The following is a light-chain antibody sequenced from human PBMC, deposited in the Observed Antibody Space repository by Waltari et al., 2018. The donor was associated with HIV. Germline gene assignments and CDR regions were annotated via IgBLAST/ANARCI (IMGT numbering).Light chain of an antibody. J-gene: IGKJ2*01. CDR1: QGVGSN. CDR3: QQYNIRPRGNT. V-gene: IGKV3-15*01. Sequence: DIVMTQSPAILSVSPGESVTLSCRASQGVGSNLAWYQQKVGQAPRLLMYGAATRAAEIPVRFSGSGSGTDFTITIDSLQSEDFATYYCQQYNIRPRGNTFGQGTKLQIK. CDR2: GAA.